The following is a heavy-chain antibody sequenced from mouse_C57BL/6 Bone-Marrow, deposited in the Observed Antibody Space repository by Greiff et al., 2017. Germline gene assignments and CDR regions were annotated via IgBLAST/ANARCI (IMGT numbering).Heavy chain of an antibody. CDR1: GYSITSGYY. D-gene: IGHD2-4*01. J-gene: IGHJ1*03. Sequence: ESGPGLVKPSQSLSLTCSVTGYSITSGYYWNWIRQFPGNKLEWMGYISYDGSNNYNPSLKNRISITRDTYKNQFFLKLNSVTTEDTATYYCARDGDYNWYFDVWGTGTTVTVSS. CDR3: ARDGDYNWYFDV. CDR2: ISYDGSN. V-gene: IGHV3-6*01.